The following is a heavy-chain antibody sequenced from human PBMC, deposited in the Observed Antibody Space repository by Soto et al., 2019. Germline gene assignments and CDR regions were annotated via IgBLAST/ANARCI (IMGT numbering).Heavy chain of an antibody. D-gene: IGHD1-26*01. CDR1: GFTFSSYG. CDR2: ISYDGSNK. CDR3: AKDVVVGATTGLGDYYYYYGMDV. V-gene: IGHV3-30*18. J-gene: IGHJ6*01. Sequence: PWGSLRIACASSGFTFSSYGMHWVRQAPGKGLDFVAVISYDGSNKYYADSVKGRFTISIDNSKNTLYLQMNSLRAEDTAVYYCAKDVVVGATTGLGDYYYYYGMDVWGQGTTVTVSS.